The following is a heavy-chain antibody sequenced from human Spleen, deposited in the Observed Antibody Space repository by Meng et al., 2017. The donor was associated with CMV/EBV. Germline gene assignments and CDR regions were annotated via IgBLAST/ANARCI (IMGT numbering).Heavy chain of an antibody. V-gene: IGHV3-15*01. CDR1: GMAFINAW. CDR3: TTTSNKGY. Sequence: VCCAASGMAFINAWMSWVRQAPGRGLEWVGRSKSETDGGTTDYAAPVKGKFTISRDDSKNTLHLQMNSLKTENTAVYYCTTTSNKGYWGQGTLVTVSS. CDR2: SKSETDGGTT. J-gene: IGHJ1*01. D-gene: IGHD1/OR15-1a*01.